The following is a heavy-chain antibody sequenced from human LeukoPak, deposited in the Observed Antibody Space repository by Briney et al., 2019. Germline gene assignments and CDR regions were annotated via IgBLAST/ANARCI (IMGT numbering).Heavy chain of an antibody. D-gene: IGHD6-19*01. CDR2: ITWNSHSI. V-gene: IGHV3-9*01. J-gene: IGHJ4*02. CDR3: AKDNRRHYTSGPNPDSLH. CDR1: GFTFDDYD. Sequence: GRSLRLSCAASGFTFDDYDMHWVRQAPGKGLEWVSGITWNSHSIAYADSVKGRFTISRDNAKNSLYLQMNSLRVEDTAFYYCAKDNRRHYTSGPNPDSLHWGQGALVTVSS.